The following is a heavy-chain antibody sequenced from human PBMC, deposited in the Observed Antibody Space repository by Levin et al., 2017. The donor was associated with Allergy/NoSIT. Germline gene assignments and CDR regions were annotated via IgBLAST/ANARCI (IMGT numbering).Heavy chain of an antibody. CDR3: ARDLVEQLELPPYYYYGMDV. Sequence: PSETLSLTCTVSGGSVSSGSYYWSWIRQPPGKGLEWIGYIYYSGSTNYNPSLKSRVTISVDTSKNQFSLKLSSVTAADTAVYYCARDLVEQLELPPYYYYGMDVWGQGTTVTVSS. D-gene: IGHD1-7*01. V-gene: IGHV4-61*01. CDR1: GGSVSSGSYY. J-gene: IGHJ6*02. CDR2: IYYSGST.